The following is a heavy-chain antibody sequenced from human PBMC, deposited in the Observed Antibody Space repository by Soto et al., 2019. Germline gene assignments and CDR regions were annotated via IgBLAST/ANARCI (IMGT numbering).Heavy chain of an antibody. V-gene: IGHV4-39*01. CDR3: ARYNYYDSSGSPN. D-gene: IGHD3-22*01. Sequence: SETLSLTCTVSGGSLSSSSCYWGWIRQPPGKGLEWIGSIYYSGSTYYNPSLKSRVTISVDTSKNQFSLKLSSVTAADTAVYYCARYNYYDSSGSPNWGQGTLVTVSS. J-gene: IGHJ4*02. CDR1: GGSLSSSSCY. CDR2: IYYSGST.